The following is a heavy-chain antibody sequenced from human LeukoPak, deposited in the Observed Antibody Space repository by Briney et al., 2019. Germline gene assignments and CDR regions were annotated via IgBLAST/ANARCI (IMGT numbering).Heavy chain of an antibody. CDR3: ARGDYDFWSGYSY. Sequence: SQTLSLTCTVSGGSISSGSYYWSWIRQPAGKGLEWIGRIYTSGSTNYNPSLKSRVTISVDASENQFSLKLSSVTAADTAVYYCARGDYDFWSGYSYWGQGTLVTVSS. CDR2: IYTSGST. D-gene: IGHD3-3*01. V-gene: IGHV4-61*02. CDR1: GGSISSGSYY. J-gene: IGHJ4*02.